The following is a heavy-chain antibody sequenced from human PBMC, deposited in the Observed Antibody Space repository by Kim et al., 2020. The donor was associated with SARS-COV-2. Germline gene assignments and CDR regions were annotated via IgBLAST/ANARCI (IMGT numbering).Heavy chain of an antibody. D-gene: IGHD2-15*01. V-gene: IGHV1-18*01. J-gene: IGHJ5*02. CDR3: ARGGGSSNWFDP. Sequence: TYAQKLTGKVTMTPDTSTSTAYMELRSLRSDDTAVYYCARGGGSSNWFDPWGQGTLVTVSS.